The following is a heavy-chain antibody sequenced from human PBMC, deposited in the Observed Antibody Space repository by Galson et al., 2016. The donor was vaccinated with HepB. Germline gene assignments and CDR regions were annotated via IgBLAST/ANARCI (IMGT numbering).Heavy chain of an antibody. CDR1: GFTFADYG. D-gene: IGHD5-18*01. Sequence: SLRLSCAASGFTFADYGMSWFRQAPGKGLEWVALIRSETYGGTTEYAASVKGRFTISRDDSKSIAYLQMNSLKTEDTAVYYCSRGDTAVAMYYFDYWGQGTLVPVSS. J-gene: IGHJ4*02. CDR3: SRGDTAVAMYYFDY. V-gene: IGHV3-49*03. CDR2: IRSETYGGTT.